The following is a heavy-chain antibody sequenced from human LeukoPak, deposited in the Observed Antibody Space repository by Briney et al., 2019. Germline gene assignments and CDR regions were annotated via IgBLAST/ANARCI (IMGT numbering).Heavy chain of an antibody. V-gene: IGHV3-21*01. CDR1: GLTVSNNY. D-gene: IGHD6-13*01. CDR3: ARGIAAAGTSFAFDY. J-gene: IGHJ4*02. Sequence: GGSLRLSCAASGLTVSNNYMSWVRQAPGKGLEWVSSISSSSSYIYYADSVKGRFTISRDNAKNSLYLQMNSLRAEDTAVYYCARGIAAAGTSFAFDYWGQGTLVTVSS. CDR2: ISSSSSYI.